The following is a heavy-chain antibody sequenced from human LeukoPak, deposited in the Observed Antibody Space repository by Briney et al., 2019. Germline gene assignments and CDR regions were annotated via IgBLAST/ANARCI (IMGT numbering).Heavy chain of an antibody. J-gene: IGHJ3*02. CDR1: GYSFTSYW. D-gene: IGHD2-2*01. CDR2: IYPGDSDT. V-gene: IGHV5-51*01. CDR3: ARHWRCTSTSCYAFDI. Sequence: GESLKISCKGSGYSFTSYWIGWVRQMPGKGLEWMGIIYPGDSDTRYSPPFQGQVTISADKSISTAYLQWSSLKASDTAMYYCARHWRCTSTSCYAFDIWGQGTMVTVSS.